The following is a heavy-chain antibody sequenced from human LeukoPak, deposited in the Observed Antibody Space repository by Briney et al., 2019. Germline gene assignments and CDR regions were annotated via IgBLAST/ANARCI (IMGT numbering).Heavy chain of an antibody. V-gene: IGHV1-18*04. CDR2: ISPHNANT. J-gene: IGHJ4*02. CDR3: ARVGGHDYGDYGYFDY. Sequence: EASVKVSCKASGYTFTGYYMHWVRQAPGQGLEWMGWISPHNANTNYAQRFQGRVTMTTDTSTTTVYMELRSLRSDDTAVYYCARVGGHDYGDYGYFDYWGQGTLVTVSS. CDR1: GYTFTGYY. D-gene: IGHD4-17*01.